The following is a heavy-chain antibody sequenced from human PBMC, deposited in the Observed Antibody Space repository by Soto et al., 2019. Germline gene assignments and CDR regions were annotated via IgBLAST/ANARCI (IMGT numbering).Heavy chain of an antibody. J-gene: IGHJ3*01. CDR3: ARPYSGGPNDPFDV. CDR1: GYSFTNYW. D-gene: IGHD1-26*01. Sequence: VESLKISCKGSGYSFTNYWICWGRQMPGKGLEWMGIIYPGDSHAIYSPSFQGQVTMSADKSISTAYLQWSSLKASDTAMYYCARPYSGGPNDPFDVWGQGTMVT. CDR2: IYPGDSHA. V-gene: IGHV5-51*01.